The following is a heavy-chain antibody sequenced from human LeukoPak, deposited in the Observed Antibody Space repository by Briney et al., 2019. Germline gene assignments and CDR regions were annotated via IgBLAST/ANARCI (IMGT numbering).Heavy chain of an antibody. CDR2: INHSGST. Sequence: SETLSLTCAVYGGSFSGYYWSWIRQPPGKGLEWIGQINHSGSTNYNPSLKSRVTISVDTSKNQFSLKLSSVTAADTAVYYCARAGYYYYYMDVWGKGTTVTVSS. J-gene: IGHJ6*03. CDR3: ARAGYYYYYMDV. CDR1: GGSFSGYY. V-gene: IGHV4-34*01.